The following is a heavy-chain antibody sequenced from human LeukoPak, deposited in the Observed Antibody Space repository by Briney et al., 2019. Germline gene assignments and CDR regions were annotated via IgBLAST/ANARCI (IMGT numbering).Heavy chain of an antibody. Sequence: ASVKVSCKASGYTFTGYYMHWVRQAPGQGLEWMGWINPNSGGTNYAQKFQGWVTMTRDTSISTAYMELSRLRSDDTAVYYCARGKGLAGKWINWFDPWGQEPGHRLL. CDR3: ARGKGLAGKWINWFDP. V-gene: IGHV1-2*04. D-gene: IGHD5-12*01. CDR2: INPNSGGT. CDR1: GYTFTGYY. J-gene: IGHJ5*02.